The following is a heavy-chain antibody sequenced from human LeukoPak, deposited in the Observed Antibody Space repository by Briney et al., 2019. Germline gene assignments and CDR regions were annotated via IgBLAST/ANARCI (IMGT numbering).Heavy chain of an antibody. D-gene: IGHD2-2*01. CDR1: GGSISSYY. Sequence: SETLSLTCTVSGGSISSYYWSWIRQPAGKGLEWIGRIYTSGSTNYNPSLKSRVTMSVDTSKDQFSLKLSSVTAADTAVYYCARDPGGQLLHNWFDPWGQGTLVTVSS. V-gene: IGHV4-4*07. J-gene: IGHJ5*02. CDR2: IYTSGST. CDR3: ARDPGGQLLHNWFDP.